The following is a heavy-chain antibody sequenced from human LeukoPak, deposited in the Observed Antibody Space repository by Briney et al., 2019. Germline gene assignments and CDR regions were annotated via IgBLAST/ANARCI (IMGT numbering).Heavy chain of an antibody. CDR3: AREKEPNWFAP. D-gene: IGHD1-26*01. J-gene: IGHJ5*02. Sequence: ASVKVSCKAAGYIFTSYAMHWVRQAPGQRLEWRGWINAGNGNTKYSQKFQDRVTISRDTAANTAYIELSSLRSEATGVSSCAREKEPNWFAPWPQGTLVPVSS. V-gene: IGHV1-3*01. CDR1: GYIFTSYA. CDR2: INAGNGNT.